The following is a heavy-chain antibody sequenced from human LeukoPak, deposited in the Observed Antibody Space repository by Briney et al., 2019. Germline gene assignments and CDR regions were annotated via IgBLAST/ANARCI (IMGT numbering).Heavy chain of an antibody. D-gene: IGHD4-17*01. J-gene: IGHJ6*02. Sequence: PGGSLRLSCSASGFTVSSNYMSWVRQAPGKGLEWVSSISGSGGSTYYADSVKGRFTISRDNSKNTLYLQMNSLRAEDTAVYYCASNNRAVKNYYYGMDVWGQGTTVTVSS. V-gene: IGHV3-53*01. CDR2: ISGSGGST. CDR3: ASNNRAVKNYYYGMDV. CDR1: GFTVSSNY.